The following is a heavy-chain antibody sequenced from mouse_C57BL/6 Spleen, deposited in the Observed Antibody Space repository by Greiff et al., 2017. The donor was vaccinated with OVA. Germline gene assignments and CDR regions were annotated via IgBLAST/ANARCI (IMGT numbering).Heavy chain of an antibody. D-gene: IGHD3-1*01. CDR3: ARFGGETGWWYFDV. V-gene: IGHV1-52*01. CDR2: IDPSDSET. CDR1: GYTFTSYW. J-gene: IGHJ1*03. Sequence: QVQLQQPGAELVRPGSSVKLSCKASGYTFTSYWMHWVKQRPIQGLEWIGNIDPSDSETHYNQKFKDKATLPVDKSSSTAYMQLSSLTSEDSAVYDCARFGGETGWWYFDVWGTGTTVTVSS.